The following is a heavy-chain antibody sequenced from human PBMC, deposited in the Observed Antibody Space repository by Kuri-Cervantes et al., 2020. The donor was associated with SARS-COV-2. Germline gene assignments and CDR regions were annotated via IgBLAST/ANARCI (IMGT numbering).Heavy chain of an antibody. CDR2: ISSSSSYT. Sequence: GGSLRLSCAASGFTFSDYYMSWIRQAPGKGLEWVSYISSSSSYTNYADSVKGRFTISRDNAKNSLYLQMNSLRAEDTAVYYCARDGMVAAPHYYYYYMDVWGKGNTVTVSS. D-gene: IGHD2-15*01. CDR3: ARDGMVAAPHYYYYYMDV. J-gene: IGHJ6*03. V-gene: IGHV3-11*05. CDR1: GFTFSDYY.